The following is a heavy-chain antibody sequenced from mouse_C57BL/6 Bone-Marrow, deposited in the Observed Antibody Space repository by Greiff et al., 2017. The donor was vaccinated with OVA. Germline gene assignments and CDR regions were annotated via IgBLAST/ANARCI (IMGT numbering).Heavy chain of an antibody. CDR3: ANPIYYDYVLFAY. V-gene: IGHV5-6*01. D-gene: IGHD2-4*01. CDR1: GFTFSSYG. Sequence: EVKLMESGGDLVKPGGSLKLSCAASGFTFSSYGMSWVRQTPDKRLEWVATISSGGSYTYYPDSVKGRFTISRDNAKNTLYLQMSSLKSEDTAMYYCANPIYYDYVLFAYWGQGTLVTVSA. J-gene: IGHJ3*01. CDR2: ISSGGSYT.